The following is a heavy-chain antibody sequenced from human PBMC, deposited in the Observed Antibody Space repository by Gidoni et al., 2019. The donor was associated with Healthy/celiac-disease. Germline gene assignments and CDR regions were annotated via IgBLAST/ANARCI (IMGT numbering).Heavy chain of an antibody. CDR2: IYYSGST. V-gene: IGHV4-39*01. CDR1: GGSISSSSYY. Sequence: QLQLQESGPGLVKPSETLSLTCTVSGGSISSSSYYWGWIRQPPGKGLEWIGSIYYSGSTYYNPSLKSRVTISVDTSKNQFSLKLSSVTAADTAVYYCARLGYSSSYRDYWGQGTLVTVSS. CDR3: ARLGYSSSYRDY. J-gene: IGHJ4*02. D-gene: IGHD6-6*01.